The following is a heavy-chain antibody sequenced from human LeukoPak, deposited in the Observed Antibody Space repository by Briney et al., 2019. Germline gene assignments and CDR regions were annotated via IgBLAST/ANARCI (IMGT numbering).Heavy chain of an antibody. CDR1: GYTFTSYG. CDR3: ARTTVVTYADY. D-gene: IGHD4-23*01. CDR2: INPNSGGT. V-gene: IGHV1-2*02. Sequence: GASVKVSCKASGYTFTSYGISWVRQAPGQGLEWMGWINPNSGGTNYAQKFQGRVTMTRDTSISTAYMELSRLRSDDTAVYYCARTTVVTYADYWGQGTLVTVSS. J-gene: IGHJ4*02.